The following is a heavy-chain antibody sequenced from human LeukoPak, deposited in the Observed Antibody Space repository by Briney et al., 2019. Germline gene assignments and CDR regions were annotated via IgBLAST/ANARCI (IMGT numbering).Heavy chain of an antibody. J-gene: IGHJ6*02. CDR2: IYHSGST. V-gene: IGHV4-30-2*01. CDR3: ARDGSIRGYYYGMDV. Sequence: PSETLSLTCAVSGGSISSGGYSWSWIRQPPGKGLEWIGYIYHSGSTYYNPSLKSRVTISVDRSKNQFSLKLSSVTAADTAVYYCARDGSIRGYYYGMDVWGQGTTVTVSS. D-gene: IGHD1-26*01. CDR1: GGSISSGGYS.